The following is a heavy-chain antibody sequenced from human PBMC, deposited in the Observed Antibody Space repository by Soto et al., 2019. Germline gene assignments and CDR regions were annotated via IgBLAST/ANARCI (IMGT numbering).Heavy chain of an antibody. CDR1: GFTFSNAW. CDR2: IKSKTDGGTT. V-gene: IGHV3-15*01. Sequence: GGSLRLSCAASGFTFSNAWMSWVRQAPGKGLEWVGRIKSKTDGGTTDYAAPVKGRFTISRDDSKNTLYLQMNSLKTEDTAVYYCTTDSWNDYYYYYYMDVWGKGTTVTVSS. D-gene: IGHD1-1*01. J-gene: IGHJ6*03. CDR3: TTDSWNDYYYYYYMDV.